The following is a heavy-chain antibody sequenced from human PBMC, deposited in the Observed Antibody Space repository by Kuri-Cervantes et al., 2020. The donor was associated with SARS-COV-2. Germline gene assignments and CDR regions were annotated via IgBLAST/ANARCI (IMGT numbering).Heavy chain of an antibody. D-gene: IGHD3-10*01. Sequence: GESLKISCKGSGYSFTSYWISWVRQAPGKGLEWVSVIYSGGSTYYADSVKGRFTISRDNSKNTMYLQMNSLRAEDTAVYYCAKAYYYGSGSNYKTFDSWGQGTLVTVSS. CDR1: GYSFTSYW. CDR3: AKAYYYGSGSNYKTFDS. J-gene: IGHJ4*02. V-gene: IGHV3-53*01. CDR2: IYSGGST.